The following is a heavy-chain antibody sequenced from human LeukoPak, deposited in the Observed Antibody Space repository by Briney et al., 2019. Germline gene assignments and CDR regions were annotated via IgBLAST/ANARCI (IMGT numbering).Heavy chain of an antibody. CDR1: GFTFSSYA. CDR2: ISSNGGST. CDR3: AKDLKAHIVVVTAADY. V-gene: IGHV3-64D*06. D-gene: IGHD2-21*02. J-gene: IGHJ4*02. Sequence: GGSLRLSCSASGFTFSSYAMHWVRQAPGKGLEYVSAISSNGGSTYYADSVKGRFTISRDNSKNTLYLQMSSLRAEDTAVYYCAKDLKAHIVVVTAADYWGQGTLVTVSS.